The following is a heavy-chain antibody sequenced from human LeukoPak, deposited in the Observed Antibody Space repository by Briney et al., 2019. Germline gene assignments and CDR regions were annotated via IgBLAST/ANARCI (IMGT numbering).Heavy chain of an antibody. J-gene: IGHJ4*02. V-gene: IGHV3-23*01. D-gene: IGHD3-22*01. CDR1: GFTFSSYA. CDR3: AREPAGIVVLPH. Sequence: GGSLRLSCAASGFTFSSYAMHWVRQAPGKGLEWVSAISGSGGSTYYADSVKGRFTISRDNSKNALYLQMNSLRAEDTAVYYCAREPAGIVVLPHWGQGTLVTVSS. CDR2: ISGSGGST.